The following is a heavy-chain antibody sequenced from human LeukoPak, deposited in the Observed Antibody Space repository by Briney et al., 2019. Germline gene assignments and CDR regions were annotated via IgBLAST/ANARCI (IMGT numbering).Heavy chain of an antibody. V-gene: IGHV3-21*01. CDR2: ISSSSSYI. Sequence: PGGSLRLSCVASGFTFSNHWMTYVRQAPGKGLEWVSSISSSSSYIYYADSVKGRFTISRDNAKNSLYLQMNSLRAEDTAVYYCARDGDIVVVAWFDPWGQGTLVTVSS. CDR1: GFTFSNHW. D-gene: IGHD2-15*01. CDR3: ARDGDIVVVAWFDP. J-gene: IGHJ5*02.